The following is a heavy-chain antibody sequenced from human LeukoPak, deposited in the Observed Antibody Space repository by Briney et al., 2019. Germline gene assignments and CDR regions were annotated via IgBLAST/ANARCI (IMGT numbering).Heavy chain of an antibody. D-gene: IGHD2-15*01. CDR1: GGSFSGYY. V-gene: IGHV4-34*01. CDR2: INHSGST. CDR3: ARGLVVVAATTRYNWFDP. J-gene: IGHJ5*02. Sequence: SETLSLTCAVYGGSFSGYYWSWIRQPPGKGLEWIGEINHSGSTNYNPSLKSRVTISVDTSKNQFSPKLSSVTAADTAVYYCARGLVVVAATTRYNWFDPWGQGTLVTVSS.